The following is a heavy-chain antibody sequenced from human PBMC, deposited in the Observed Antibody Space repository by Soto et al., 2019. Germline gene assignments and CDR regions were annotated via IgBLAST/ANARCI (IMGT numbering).Heavy chain of an antibody. CDR2: IYYSGST. V-gene: IGHV4-59*01. CDR1: GGSISSYY. D-gene: IGHD3-10*01. Sequence: SSETLSLTCTVSGGSISSYYWSWIRQPPGKGLEWIGYIYYSGSTNYNPSLKSRVTISVDTSKNQFSLKLSSVTAADTAVYYCARNAVLLWFGELQYYFDYSGQGTLVTVSS. CDR3: ARNAVLLWFGELQYYFDY. J-gene: IGHJ4*02.